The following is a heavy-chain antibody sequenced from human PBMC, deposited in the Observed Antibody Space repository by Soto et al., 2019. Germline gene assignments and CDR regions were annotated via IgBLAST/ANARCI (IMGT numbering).Heavy chain of an antibody. J-gene: IGHJ6*03. Sequence: QVQLQQWGAGLLKPSETLSLTCAVYGGSFSGYYWSWIRQPPGKGLEWIGEINHSGSTNYNPSLKRRVTISVDTSKNHFSLKLSSVTAADTALYYCARRTYYDFWSGYSYYYYMDVWGKGTTVTVSS. V-gene: IGHV4-34*01. D-gene: IGHD3-3*01. CDR3: ARRTYYDFWSGYSYYYYMDV. CDR1: GGSFSGYY. CDR2: INHSGST.